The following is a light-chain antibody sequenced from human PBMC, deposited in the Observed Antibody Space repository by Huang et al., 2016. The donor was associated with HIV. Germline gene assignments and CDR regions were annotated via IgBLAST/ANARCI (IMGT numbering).Light chain of an antibody. Sequence: ETVMTQTPATLSVSPGERATLFCRASQSVSSNLAWYQHKPGQAPRLRIYGASTRPTCIPGRFSGSGSGTEFTLTISSLQSEDFAVYYCHQYNNWPPWTFGQGTKVEIK. J-gene: IGKJ1*01. CDR2: GAS. CDR1: QSVSSN. CDR3: HQYNNWPPWT. V-gene: IGKV3-15*01.